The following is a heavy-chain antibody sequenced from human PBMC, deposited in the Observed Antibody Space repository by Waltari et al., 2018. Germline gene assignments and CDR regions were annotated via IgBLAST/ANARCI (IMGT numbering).Heavy chain of an antibody. CDR1: GGSISRSSYY. V-gene: IGHV4-39*01. D-gene: IGHD5-12*01. CDR3: ARHWKRNGYRFDP. J-gene: IGHJ5*02. Sequence: QLQLQESGPGLMKPSETLSLTCTVSGGSISRSSYYWGWIRQSPGKGLEWIASIYYTGPTHYNPTLESRVTISGDTSKNQFSLRLSSVTAADTAVYYCARHWKRNGYRFDPWGQGTLVTVSS. CDR2: IYYTGPT.